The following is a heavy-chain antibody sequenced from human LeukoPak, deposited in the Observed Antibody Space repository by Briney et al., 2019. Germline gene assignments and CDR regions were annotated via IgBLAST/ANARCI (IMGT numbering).Heavy chain of an antibody. D-gene: IGHD6-19*01. CDR2: IEQNGNEK. CDR1: GFTFSSYW. V-gene: IGHV3-7*04. J-gene: IGHJ4*02. CDR3: ARGQWLSHY. Sequence: GGSLRLSCAASGFTFSSYWMTWVRQAPGKGPEWVANIEQNGNEKYHVDSVKGRFTISRDNAKNSLYLQMNSLRAEDTAVYYCARGQWLSHYWGQGTLVTVSS.